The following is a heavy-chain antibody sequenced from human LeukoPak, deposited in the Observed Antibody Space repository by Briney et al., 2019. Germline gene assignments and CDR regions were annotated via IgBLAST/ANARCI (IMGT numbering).Heavy chain of an antibody. V-gene: IGHV3-11*06. CDR1: GFTFSDFY. Sequence: GGSLRLSCAASGFTFSDFYMSGIRQAPGKGLEWLSDISSSSTDTNYADSVKGRFTISRDNAKNSLFLQLSSLRAEDTAVYYCARALPSPLYSGSYADAFDIWGQGTMVTVSS. D-gene: IGHD1-26*01. CDR3: ARALPSPLYSGSYADAFDI. J-gene: IGHJ3*02. CDR2: ISSSSTDT.